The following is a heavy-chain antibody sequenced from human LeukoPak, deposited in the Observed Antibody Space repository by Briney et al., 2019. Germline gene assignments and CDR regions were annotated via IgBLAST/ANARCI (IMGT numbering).Heavy chain of an antibody. CDR3: ARDRKYGDYVGGFDP. V-gene: IGHV1-2*02. J-gene: IGHJ5*02. D-gene: IGHD4-17*01. CDR2: INPNSGGT. CDR1: GYTFTGYY. Sequence: VASVKVSCKASGYTFTGYYMHWVRQAPGQGLEWMGWINPNSGGTNYAQKFQGRVTVTRDTSISTAYMELSRLRSDGTAVYYCARDRKYGDYVGGFDPWGQGTLVTVSS.